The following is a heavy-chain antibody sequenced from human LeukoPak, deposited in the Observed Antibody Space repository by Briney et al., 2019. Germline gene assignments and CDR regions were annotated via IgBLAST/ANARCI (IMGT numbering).Heavy chain of an antibody. CDR3: ARDSHSSGWFNYYYYYYMDV. CDR2: INPNSGGT. J-gene: IGHJ6*03. Sequence: ASVKVSCKASGYTFTSYGISWVRQAPGQGLEWMGWINPNSGGTNYAQKFQGRVTMTRDTSISTAYMELSRLRSDDTAVYYCARDSHSSGWFNYYYYYYMDVWGKGTTVTISS. D-gene: IGHD6-19*01. CDR1: GYTFTSYG. V-gene: IGHV1-2*02.